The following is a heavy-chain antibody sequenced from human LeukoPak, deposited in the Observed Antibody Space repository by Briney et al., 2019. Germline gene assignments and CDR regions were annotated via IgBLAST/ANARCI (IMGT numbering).Heavy chain of an antibody. CDR1: GFTFDDYA. J-gene: IGHJ4*02. Sequence: GGSLRLSCAASGFTFDDYAMHWVRQAPGKGLEWVSGINWNSGSKGYADSVKGRFTISRDNAKHSLYLQMYSLRPEDTALYYCAKDSRDGYKGPFDYWGQGTLVTVSS. D-gene: IGHD5-24*01. CDR2: INWNSGSK. CDR3: AKDSRDGYKGPFDY. V-gene: IGHV3-9*01.